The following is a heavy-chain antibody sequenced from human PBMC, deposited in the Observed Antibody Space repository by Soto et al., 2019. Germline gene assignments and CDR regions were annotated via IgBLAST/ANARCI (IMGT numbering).Heavy chain of an antibody. Sequence: ASVEVSCKASGYTFTRSGISWARQATGQGPEWMGWINPNTGNTGYAQKFQGRVTMTRNTSISTVYMELSSLSSEDTAVYYCARGPRNWGFDYWGQGTLVRVSS. D-gene: IGHD7-27*01. CDR2: INPNTGNT. J-gene: IGHJ4*02. V-gene: IGHV1-8*01. CDR3: ARGPRNWGFDY. CDR1: GYTFTRSG.